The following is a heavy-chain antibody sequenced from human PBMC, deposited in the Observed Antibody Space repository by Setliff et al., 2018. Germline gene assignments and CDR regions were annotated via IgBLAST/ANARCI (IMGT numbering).Heavy chain of an antibody. D-gene: IGHD3-10*01. CDR3: ATGGLLWFGELSGGAFDI. CDR2: FDPEDGET. CDR1: GYTLTELS. V-gene: IGHV1-24*01. J-gene: IGHJ3*02. Sequence: GASVKVSCKVSGYTLTELSMHWVRQAPGKGLEWMGGFDPEDGETIYAQKFQGRVTMTEDTSTDTAYMELSSLRSEDTAVYYCATGGLLWFGELSGGAFDIWGQGTMVT.